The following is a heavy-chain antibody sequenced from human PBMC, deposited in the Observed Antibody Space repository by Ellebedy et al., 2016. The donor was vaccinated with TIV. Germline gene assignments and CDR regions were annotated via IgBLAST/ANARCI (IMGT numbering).Heavy chain of an antibody. V-gene: IGHV4-31*03. J-gene: IGHJ5*02. CDR1: GGSISSGGYY. CDR3: ARANWGGSKNWFDP. Sequence: MPSETLSLTCTVSGGSISSGGYYWSWIRQHPGKGLEWIGYIYYSGSTYYNPSLKSRVTISVDTSKNQFSLKLSSVTAADTAVYYCARANWGGSKNWFDPWGQGTLVTVSS. CDR2: IYYSGST. D-gene: IGHD7-27*01.